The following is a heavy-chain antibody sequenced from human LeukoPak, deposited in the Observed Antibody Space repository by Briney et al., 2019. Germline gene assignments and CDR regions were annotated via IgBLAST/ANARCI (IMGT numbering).Heavy chain of an antibody. CDR1: GYSFTSYW. CDR3: ASSLVQPYHYYYGMDV. CDR2: IYPGDSDT. J-gene: IGHJ6*02. D-gene: IGHD6-6*01. Sequence: GESLKISCKGSGYSFTSYWIGWVRQMPGKGLEWMGIIYPGDSDTRYSPSFQGQVTISADKSISTAYLQWSSLKASDTAMYYCASSLVQPYHYYYGMDVWGQGTTATVSS. V-gene: IGHV5-51*01.